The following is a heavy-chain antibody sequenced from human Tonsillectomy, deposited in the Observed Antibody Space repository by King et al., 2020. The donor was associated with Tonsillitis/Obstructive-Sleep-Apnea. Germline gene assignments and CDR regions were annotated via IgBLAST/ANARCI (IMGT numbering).Heavy chain of an antibody. D-gene: IGHD6-19*01. V-gene: IGHV1-2*02. CDR3: ARVRGYSSGWYEFYFDY. Sequence: QLVQSGAEVKKPGASVKVSCKASGYTFTGYYIHWVRQAPGQGLEWMGWINPNTGGTNYAQKFQGRVTMTMDTSISTAYMELSRRRSDDTAVYYCARVRGYSSGWYEFYFDYWGQGTLVTVSS. J-gene: IGHJ4*02. CDR2: INPNTGGT. CDR1: GYTFTGYY.